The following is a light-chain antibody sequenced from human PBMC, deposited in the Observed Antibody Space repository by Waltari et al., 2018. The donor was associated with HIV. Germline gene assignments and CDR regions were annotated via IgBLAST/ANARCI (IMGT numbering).Light chain of an antibody. V-gene: IGLV1-47*01. CDR3: AAWDDSLSGFYV. Sequence: QSVLTQPPSASGTPGQRVTIRCSGSSFNIGSTFVYWYQQLPGAAPKLLIYRNNQRPSGVPDRFSGSKSGTSASLAISGLRSEDEADYYCAAWDDSLSGFYVVGTGTKVTVL. CDR1: SFNIGSTF. CDR2: RNN. J-gene: IGLJ1*01.